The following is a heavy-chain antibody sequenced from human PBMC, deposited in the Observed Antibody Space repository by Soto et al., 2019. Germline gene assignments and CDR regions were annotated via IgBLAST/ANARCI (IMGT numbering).Heavy chain of an antibody. CDR3: AKVERFGEFYYYGMDV. V-gene: IGHV3-30*18. Sequence: GGSLRLSCAASGFTFSSYGMHWVRQAPGKGLEWVAVISYDGSNKYYADSVKGRFTISRDNSKNTLYLQMNSLRAEDTAVYYCAKVERFGEFYYYGMDVWGQGTTVTVSS. J-gene: IGHJ6*02. D-gene: IGHD3-10*01. CDR1: GFTFSSYG. CDR2: ISYDGSNK.